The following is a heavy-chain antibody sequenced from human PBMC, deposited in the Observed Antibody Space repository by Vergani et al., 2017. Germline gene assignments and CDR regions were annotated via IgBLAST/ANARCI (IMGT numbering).Heavy chain of an antibody. CDR1: GGSISSYY. CDR3: ARVRNYYGSGSLRAFDI. J-gene: IGHJ3*02. V-gene: IGHV4-4*07. Sequence: QVQLQESGPGLVKPSETLSLTCTVSGGSISSYYWSWIRQPAGKGLEWIGRIYTSGSTNYNPSLKSRVTMSVDTSKNQFSLKLSSVTAADTAVYYCARVRNYYGSGSLRAFDIWGQGTMVTVSS. D-gene: IGHD3-10*01. CDR2: IYTSGST.